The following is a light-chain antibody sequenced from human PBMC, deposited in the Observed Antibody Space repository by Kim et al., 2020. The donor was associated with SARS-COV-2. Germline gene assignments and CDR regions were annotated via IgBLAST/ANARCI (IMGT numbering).Light chain of an antibody. V-gene: IGKV1-5*01. CDR1: QSISSW. Sequence: GDRVTITCRASQSISSWLAWYQQKPGKAPNLLIYDASRLESGVPSRFSGSGSGTEFTLTISSLQPDDFATYYCQQYNSYRTFGQGTKV. CDR2: DAS. J-gene: IGKJ1*01. CDR3: QQYNSYRT.